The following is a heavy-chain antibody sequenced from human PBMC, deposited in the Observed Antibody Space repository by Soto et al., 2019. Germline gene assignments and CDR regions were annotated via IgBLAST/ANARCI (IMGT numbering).Heavy chain of an antibody. CDR3: AKGGTYHVGNFDS. CDR1: GFTFSIYI. D-gene: IGHD1-1*01. V-gene: IGHV3-23*01. CDR2: IGGTGDAT. J-gene: IGHJ4*02. Sequence: EVQLLESGGGLVQPGGSLRLSCAASGFTFSIYIMSWVRQAPGKGVEWVSGIGGTGDATYFADSVKGRFTISRDNSKNTLYLQMNSLRAEDTAVYYCAKGGTYHVGNFDSWGQCTLVTVSS.